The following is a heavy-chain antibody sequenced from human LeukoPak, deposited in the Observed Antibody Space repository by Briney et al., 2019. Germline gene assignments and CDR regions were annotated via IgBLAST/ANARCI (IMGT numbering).Heavy chain of an antibody. CDR1: GGSIRDNRW. CDR2: IYHSGST. J-gene: IGHJ3*02. CDR3: ARDSSSSKGRAFDI. D-gene: IGHD6-13*01. V-gene: IGHV4-4*02. Sequence: PSGTLSLNCAVSGGSIRDNRWWNWVRQPPGKGLEWIGEIYHSGSTNYNPSLKSRVTISVDRSKNQFSLKLSSVTAADTAVYYCARDSSSSKGRAFDIWGQGTMVTVSS.